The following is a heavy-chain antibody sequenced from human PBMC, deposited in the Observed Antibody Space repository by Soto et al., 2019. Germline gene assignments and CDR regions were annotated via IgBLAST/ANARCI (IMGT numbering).Heavy chain of an antibody. D-gene: IGHD6-13*01. CDR2: IKQDGSEK. Sequence: GGSLRLSCAASGFTFSSYWMSWVRQAPGKGLEWVANIKQDGSEKYYVDSVKGRFTISRDNAKNSLYLQMNSLKTEDTAVYYCTRDDPYSSSWYGLLNYGMDVWGQGTTVTVSS. J-gene: IGHJ6*02. CDR3: TRDDPYSSSWYGLLNYGMDV. CDR1: GFTFSSYW. V-gene: IGHV3-7*05.